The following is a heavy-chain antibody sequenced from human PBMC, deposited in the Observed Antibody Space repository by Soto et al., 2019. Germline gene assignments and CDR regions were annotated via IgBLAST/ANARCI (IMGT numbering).Heavy chain of an antibody. Sequence: RASVKVSCKTAGYVFSNYGITWVRQAPGQGLEWMGWISGYNANTNYAQKFQGRLTMTIDTSTRTAFLDLRSLRSDDTAIYFCARRPKSSSTWYPLDYWGQGTLVTVSS. CDR3: ARRPKSSSTWYPLDY. J-gene: IGHJ4*02. V-gene: IGHV1-18*04. CDR2: ISGYNANT. D-gene: IGHD6-13*01. CDR1: GYVFSNYG.